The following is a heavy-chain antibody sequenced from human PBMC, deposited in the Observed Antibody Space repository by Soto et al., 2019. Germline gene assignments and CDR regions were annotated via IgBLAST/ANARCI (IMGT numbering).Heavy chain of an antibody. CDR2: ISYDGSNK. CDR3: ARDLGTTGYYYYDGMDV. Sequence: QVQLVESGGGVVQPGRSLRLSCAASGFTFSSYAMHWVRQAPGKGLEWVAVISYDGSNKYYADSVKGRFTISRDNSKNTLYQQMNRLRAEDTAVYYCARDLGTTGYYYYDGMDVWGQGTTVTVSS. CDR1: GFTFSSYA. V-gene: IGHV3-30-3*01. D-gene: IGHD4-4*01. J-gene: IGHJ6*02.